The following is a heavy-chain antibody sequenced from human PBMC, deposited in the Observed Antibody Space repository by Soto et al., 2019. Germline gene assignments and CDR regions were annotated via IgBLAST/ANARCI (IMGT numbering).Heavy chain of an antibody. V-gene: IGHV4-59*01. CDR1: GGSITSSY. Sequence: SETLSLTCTVSGGSITSSYWSWIRRPPGKGLEWIAYIYDTGISGYTPSTSYNPSLKSRVTMSMDTSKSQFSLKLTSVTAADTAVYYCARGEDAFFYYGLDVWGQGVTVTVSS. CDR3: ARGEDAFFYYGLDV. CDR2: IYDTGISGYTPST. J-gene: IGHJ6*02.